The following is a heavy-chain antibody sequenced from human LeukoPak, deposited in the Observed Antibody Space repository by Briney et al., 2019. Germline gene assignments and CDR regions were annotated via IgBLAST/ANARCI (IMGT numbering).Heavy chain of an antibody. Sequence: PGGSLRLSCAASGFTFSSYAMSWVRQAPGKGLEWVSAISGSGGSTYYADSVKGRFTISRDNSKNTLYLQMNSLRAEDTAVYYCAKDSPSGGSYHPAYFDYWGQGTLVTVSS. CDR3: AKDSPSGGSYHPAYFDY. D-gene: IGHD1-26*01. V-gene: IGHV3-23*01. CDR2: ISGSGGST. CDR1: GFTFSSYA. J-gene: IGHJ4*02.